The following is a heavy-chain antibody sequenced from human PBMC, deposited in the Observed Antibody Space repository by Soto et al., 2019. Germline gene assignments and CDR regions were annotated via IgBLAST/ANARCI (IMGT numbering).Heavy chain of an antibody. D-gene: IGHD1-1*01. V-gene: IGHV1-24*01. Sequence: ASVKVSCKVSGYTLTELSMHWARQAPGKGLEWMGGFDPEDGETIYAQKFQGRVTMTEDTSTDTAYMELSSLRSEDTAVYYCATFQGYRTSPDYWGQGTLVTVSS. CDR2: FDPEDGET. CDR1: GYTLTELS. J-gene: IGHJ4*02. CDR3: ATFQGYRTSPDY.